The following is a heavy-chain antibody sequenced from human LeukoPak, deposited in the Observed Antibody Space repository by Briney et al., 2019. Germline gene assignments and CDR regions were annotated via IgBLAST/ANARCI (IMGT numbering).Heavy chain of an antibody. D-gene: IGHD6-13*01. CDR3: AIQGGYSSRLTLGGLFY. Sequence: SVEVSCKASGGTFSSYAISWVRQAPGQGLEWMGGIIPIFGTANYAQKFQGRVTITTDESTSTAYMELSSLRSEDTAVYYCAIQGGYSSRLTLGGLFYWGQGTLVTVSS. V-gene: IGHV1-69*05. J-gene: IGHJ4*02. CDR1: GGTFSSYA. CDR2: IIPIFGTA.